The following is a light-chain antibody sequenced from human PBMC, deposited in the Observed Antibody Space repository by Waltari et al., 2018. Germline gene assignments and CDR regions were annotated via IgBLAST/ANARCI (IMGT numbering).Light chain of an antibody. Sequence: SCRATQSVSRTLAWYQQKPGQAPRLLIYGASTMATGIPERFSGGGSGTDFSLTISRLEPEDFAVYYCQHYVRLPVTFGQGTKVEIK. CDR2: GAS. J-gene: IGKJ1*01. V-gene: IGKV3-20*01. CDR1: QSVSRT. CDR3: QHYVRLPVT.